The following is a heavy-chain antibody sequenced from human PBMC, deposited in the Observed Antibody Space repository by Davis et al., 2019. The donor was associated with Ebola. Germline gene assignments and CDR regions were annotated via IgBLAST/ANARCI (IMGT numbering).Heavy chain of an antibody. D-gene: IGHD1-14*01. CDR3: ARSRGITWFDP. CDR2: INHSGST. CDR1: GGSISSSSYY. V-gene: IGHV4-39*07. J-gene: IGHJ5*02. Sequence: SETLSLTCNVSGGSISSSSYYWGWIRQPPGKGLEWIGEINHSGSTNYNPSLKSRVTISVDTSKNQFSLKLSSVTAADTAVYYCARSRGITWFDPWGQGTLVTVSS.